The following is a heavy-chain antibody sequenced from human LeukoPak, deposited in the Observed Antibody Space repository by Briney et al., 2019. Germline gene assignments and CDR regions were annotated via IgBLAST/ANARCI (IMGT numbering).Heavy chain of an antibody. Sequence: PSETLSLTCTVSGGSISSGDYYWRRIPQHPGTGLEWIGYTAYSGTTFYHPSLKSRVTISVDTPKNHFPLKLSSVTAADTAVYYCARGEPGMDVWGQGTTVTVSS. CDR2: TAYSGTT. D-gene: IGHD1-14*01. CDR1: GGSISSGDYY. J-gene: IGHJ6*02. V-gene: IGHV4-31*03. CDR3: ARGEPGMDV.